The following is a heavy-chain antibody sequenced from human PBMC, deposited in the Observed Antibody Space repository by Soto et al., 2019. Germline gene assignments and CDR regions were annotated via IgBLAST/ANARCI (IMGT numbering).Heavy chain of an antibody. CDR3: AKESTHSHGFGDYLHY. V-gene: IGHV3-23*01. Sequence: EVQLSESGGGLVQPGGSLRLSCAASGFTFGSSAMSWVRQAPGKGLEWVSSISGSARGTYYADSVKGRFTISRDNSKNNLDLQMNTLRAEDTAVYYCAKESTHSHGFGDYLHYCGQGDLVTVSS. D-gene: IGHD1-26*01. CDR1: GFTFGSSA. J-gene: IGHJ4*02. CDR2: ISGSARGT.